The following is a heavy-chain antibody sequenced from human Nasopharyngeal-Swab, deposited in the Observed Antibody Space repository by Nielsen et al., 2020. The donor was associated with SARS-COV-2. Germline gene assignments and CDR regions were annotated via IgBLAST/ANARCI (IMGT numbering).Heavy chain of an antibody. V-gene: IGHV4-39*01. CDR3: VRSSSWYYFDY. CDR2: NYYNGNT. Sequence: SETLSLTCTVSGDSIAYSTFYWGWIRPPPGKGLEWIGNNYYNGNTYQNPSLKSRLTISVDKSKNQFSLQLSSVTAADTAVYYCVRSSSWYYFDYWAQGTQVTVSS. D-gene: IGHD6-13*01. CDR1: GDSIAYSTFY. J-gene: IGHJ4*02.